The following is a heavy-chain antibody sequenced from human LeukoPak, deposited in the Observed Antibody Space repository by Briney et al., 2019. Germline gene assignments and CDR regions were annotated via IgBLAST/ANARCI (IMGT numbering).Heavy chain of an antibody. CDR3: GRDGWEIRLATGY. Sequence: GGSLRLSCAASGFTFSSYDMSWVRQAPGKGLEWVSGISDGGNTFYSDAVKGRFTISRDNSKNTLFLEMNSLRAEDTAVYYCGRDGWEIRLATGYWGQGTLVTVSS. V-gene: IGHV3-23*01. CDR2: ISDGGNT. CDR1: GFTFSSYD. J-gene: IGHJ4*02. D-gene: IGHD1-26*01.